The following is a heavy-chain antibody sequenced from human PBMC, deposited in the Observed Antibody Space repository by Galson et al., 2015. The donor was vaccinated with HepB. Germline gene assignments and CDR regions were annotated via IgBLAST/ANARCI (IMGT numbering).Heavy chain of an antibody. Sequence: SVKVSCKASGYTFTSYGISWVRQAPGQGLERMGWISAYNGNTNYAQKLQGRVTMTTDTSTSTAYMELRSLRSDDTAVYYCARGGCSSTNCYDYYYGMDVWGQGTTVTVSS. V-gene: IGHV1-18*04. D-gene: IGHD2-2*01. CDR3: ARGGCSSTNCYDYYYGMDV. CDR2: ISAYNGNT. CDR1: GYTFTSYG. J-gene: IGHJ6*02.